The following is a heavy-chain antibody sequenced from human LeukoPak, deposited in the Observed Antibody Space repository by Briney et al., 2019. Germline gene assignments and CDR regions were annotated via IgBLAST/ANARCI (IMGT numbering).Heavy chain of an antibody. CDR2: IYNSGST. J-gene: IGHJ6*03. D-gene: IGHD3-10*01. CDR1: GGSISSYY. Sequence: SETLSLTCTVSGGSISSYYWSWIRQPPGKGLEWIGYIYNSGSTNYNPSLKSRVTISVDTSKNQFSLKLSSVTAADTAVYYCARHRARGDYYYYYMDVWGKGTTVTISS. V-gene: IGHV4-59*01. CDR3: ARHRARGDYYYYYMDV.